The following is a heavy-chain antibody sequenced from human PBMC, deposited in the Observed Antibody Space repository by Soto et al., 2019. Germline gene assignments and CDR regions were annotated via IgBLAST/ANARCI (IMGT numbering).Heavy chain of an antibody. CDR2: NYDSGST. V-gene: IGHV4-59*01. Sequence: QVQLQESGPGLVKPSETLSLTCTVSGGSISSYYWCWIRQPPGKGLEWIGYNYDSGSTNYNPSLKRRVTISVDTSKNQFSLKLSSVTAADTAVYYCARVWGGAFDIWGQGTMVTVSS. D-gene: IGHD3-10*01. CDR3: ARVWGGAFDI. J-gene: IGHJ3*02. CDR1: GGSISSYY.